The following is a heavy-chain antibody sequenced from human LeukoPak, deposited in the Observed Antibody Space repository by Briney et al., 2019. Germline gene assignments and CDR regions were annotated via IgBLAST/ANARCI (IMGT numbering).Heavy chain of an antibody. V-gene: IGHV1-2*02. Sequence: GESLKASCRASGSRFTVCHMHGVRQAPGHGLGWMGWINPNSGDTNYAENLQGRVTITKDTTISTAYMELNSLTSDDTAVYYCGLVTSGNWWFVPWGQGTLVTVSS. J-gene: IGHJ5*02. D-gene: IGHD2-21*02. CDR1: GSRFTVCH. CDR3: GLVTSGNWWFVP. CDR2: INPNSGDT.